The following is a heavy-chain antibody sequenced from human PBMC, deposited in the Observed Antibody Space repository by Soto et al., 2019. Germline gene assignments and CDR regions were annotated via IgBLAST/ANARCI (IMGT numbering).Heavy chain of an antibody. D-gene: IGHD3-10*01. V-gene: IGHV2-5*02. CDR2: IFWDDDK. Sequence: QITLKESGPTLVKPTQTLTLTCTFSGFSLSTNEVGVGWIRQPPGKALEWLALIFWDDDKRYRSSLKNRLTATKXTXRNQVVLTMTKVDPVDTATYYCAHRRTYRGVTLYDYWGQGTLVTVSS. J-gene: IGHJ4*02. CDR3: AHRRTYRGVTLYDY. CDR1: GFSLSTNEVG.